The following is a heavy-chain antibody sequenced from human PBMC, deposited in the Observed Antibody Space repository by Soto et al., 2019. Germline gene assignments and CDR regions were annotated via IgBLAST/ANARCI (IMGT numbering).Heavy chain of an antibody. J-gene: IGHJ4*02. D-gene: IGHD6-19*01. CDR2: IYWNDDK. CDR1: GFSLSTSGLG. CDR3: AHRPSGWYLFDY. Sequence: QITLKESGPTLVRPTQTLTLTCTFSGFSLSTSGLGVGWIRQPPGKALEWLALIYWNDDKRSSPSLKARLTITKDTSKNQVDLTMTNMDPVDTATYYCAHRPSGWYLFDYWGQGTLVTVSS. V-gene: IGHV2-5*01.